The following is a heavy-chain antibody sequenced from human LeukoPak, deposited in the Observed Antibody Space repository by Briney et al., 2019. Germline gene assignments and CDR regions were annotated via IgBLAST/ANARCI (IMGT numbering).Heavy chain of an antibody. CDR3: ARGNYGSGLDY. D-gene: IGHD3-10*01. Sequence: PGGSLRLSCAASGFTVSSTYMSWVRQAPGKGLEWVSNIYTDGTIYYADSVKGRFTISRDNAKNTLYLQMNSLRAEDTAVYYCARGNYGSGLDYWRRGSLVTVSS. J-gene: IGHJ4*02. CDR1: GFTVSSTY. V-gene: IGHV3-53*01. CDR2: IYTDGTI.